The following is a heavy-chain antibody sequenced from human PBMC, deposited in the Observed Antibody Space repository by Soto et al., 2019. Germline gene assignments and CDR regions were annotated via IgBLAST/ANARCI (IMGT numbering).Heavy chain of an antibody. V-gene: IGHV4-34*01. Sequence: VXXQQWGAGLLKPSETLSHTCAVYGGSFSGYYWTWILQPPGTGLERIGEINHSGSTNYNPSLMSRVTISVDTSTNQFSLKLTSVTAADTAVYYCARAKITGLFDYWGQGTLVTVSS. CDR1: GGSFSGYY. CDR2: INHSGST. CDR3: ARAKITGLFDY. J-gene: IGHJ4*02. D-gene: IGHD2-8*02.